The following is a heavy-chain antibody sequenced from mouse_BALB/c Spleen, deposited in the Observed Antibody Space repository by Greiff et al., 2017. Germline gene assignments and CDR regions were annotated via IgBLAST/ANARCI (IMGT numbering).Heavy chain of an antibody. J-gene: IGHJ1*01. D-gene: IGHD1-2*01. CDR3: ARGLLRLGYFDV. CDR1: GSSFTSYG. Sequence: VQLQQSGPQRGRPGASVKLSGKASGSSFTSYGRPGVKQRPGQGLEWIGMIDPSDSETRLNQKFKDKATLTVDKSSSTAYMQLSSPTSEDSAVYYCARGLLRLGYFDVWGAGTTVTVSS. CDR2: IDPSDSET. V-gene: IGHV1-59*01.